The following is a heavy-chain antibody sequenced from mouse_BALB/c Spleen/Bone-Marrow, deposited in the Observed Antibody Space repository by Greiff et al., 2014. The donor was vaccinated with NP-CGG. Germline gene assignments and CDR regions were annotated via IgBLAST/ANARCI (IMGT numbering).Heavy chain of an antibody. CDR1: GFNIKDTY. CDR2: IDPANGNT. Sequence: VQLQQSGAELVKPGASVKLSCTASGFNIKDTYMHWVKQRPEQGLEWIGRIDPANGNTKYDPKFQGKATITADTSSNTAYLQLSSLTSEDPAVYYCAIYYYGSSWFAYWGQGTLVTVSA. D-gene: IGHD1-1*01. V-gene: IGHV14-3*02. J-gene: IGHJ3*01. CDR3: AIYYYGSSWFAY.